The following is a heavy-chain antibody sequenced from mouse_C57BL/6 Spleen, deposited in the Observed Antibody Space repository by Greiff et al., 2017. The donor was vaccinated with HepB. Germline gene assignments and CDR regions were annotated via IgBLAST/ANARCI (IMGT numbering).Heavy chain of an antibody. CDR3: ARGDYDVAWFAY. D-gene: IGHD2-4*01. CDR2: IYPGDGDT. V-gene: IGHV1-80*01. J-gene: IGHJ3*01. Sequence: VQVVESGAELVKPGASVKISCKASGYAFSSYWMNWVEQRPGKGLEWIGQIYPGDGDTNYNGKFKGKATLTADKSSSTAYMQLSSLTSEDSAVYFCARGDYDVAWFAYWGQGTLVTVSA. CDR1: GYAFSSYW.